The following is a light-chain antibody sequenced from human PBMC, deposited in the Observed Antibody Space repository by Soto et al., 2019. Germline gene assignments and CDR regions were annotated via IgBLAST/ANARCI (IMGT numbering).Light chain of an antibody. J-gene: IGKJ1*01. CDR2: GAS. V-gene: IGKV3-20*01. CDR1: QSVSSSY. CDR3: QQYGSSYPWT. Sequence: EIVLTHSPGTLSLSPWERATLSSRASQSVSSSYLAWYQQKPGQAPRLLIYGASSRATGIPDRFSGSGSGTDFTLTIRRLEPEDFAAYYCQQYGSSYPWTFGQGTKVDI.